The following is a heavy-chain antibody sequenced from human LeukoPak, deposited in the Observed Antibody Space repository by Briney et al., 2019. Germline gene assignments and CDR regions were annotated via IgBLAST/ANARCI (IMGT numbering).Heavy chain of an antibody. D-gene: IGHD5-18*01. CDR2: INPSGGST. J-gene: IGHJ6*02. CDR3: AREGNSYGQYYYYYGMDV. V-gene: IGHV1-46*01. Sequence: ASMKVSCKASGYTFTSYYMHWVRQAPGQGLEWMGIINPSGGSTSYAQKLQGRVTMTTDTSTSTAYMELRSLRSDDTAVYYCAREGNSYGQYYYYYGMDVWGQGTTVTVSS. CDR1: GYTFTSYY.